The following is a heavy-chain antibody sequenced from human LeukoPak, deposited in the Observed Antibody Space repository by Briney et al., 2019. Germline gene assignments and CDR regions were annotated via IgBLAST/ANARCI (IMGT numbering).Heavy chain of an antibody. V-gene: IGHV4-34*01. J-gene: IGHJ5*02. CDR3: ARSYVWGSYRFSQVARFDP. CDR1: GGSFSGYY. Sequence: SEALSLTCAVSGGSFSGYYWSWIRQPPGKGLEWIGEINHSGSTNYNPSLKSRVTISVDTSNNQFSLKLISVTAADTAVYYCARSYVWGSYRFSQVARFDPWGQGTLVTVSS. CDR2: INHSGST. D-gene: IGHD3-16*02.